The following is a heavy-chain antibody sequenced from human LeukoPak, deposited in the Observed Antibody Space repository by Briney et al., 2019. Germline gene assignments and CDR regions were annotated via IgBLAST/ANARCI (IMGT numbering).Heavy chain of an antibody. CDR3: AKERGGQWLVRVVDY. D-gene: IGHD6-19*01. CDR2: ISGSGGST. CDR1: GFAFSSYA. Sequence: PGGSLRLSCAASGFAFSSYAMSWVRQAPGKGLEWVSAISGSGGSTYYADSVKGRFTISRDNSKNTLYLQMNSLRAEDTAVYYCAKERGGQWLVRVVDYWGQGTLVTVSS. V-gene: IGHV3-23*01. J-gene: IGHJ4*02.